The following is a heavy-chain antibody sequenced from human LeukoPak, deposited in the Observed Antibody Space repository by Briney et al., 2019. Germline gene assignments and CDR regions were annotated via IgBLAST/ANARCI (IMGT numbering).Heavy chain of an antibody. CDR3: AKGPYDSSGYYPAPYYYGMDV. D-gene: IGHD3-22*01. V-gene: IGHV1-69*04. J-gene: IGHJ6*02. CDR2: IIPILGIA. CDR1: GGTFSDHA. Sequence: SVKVSCKASGGTFSDHAISWVRQAPGQGLEWMGRIIPILGIANYAQKFQGRVTITADKSTSTAYMELSSLRSEDTAVYYCAKGPYDSSGYYPAPYYYGMDVWGQGTTVTVSS.